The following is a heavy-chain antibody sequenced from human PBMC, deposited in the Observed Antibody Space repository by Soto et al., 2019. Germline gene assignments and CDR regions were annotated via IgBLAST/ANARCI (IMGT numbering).Heavy chain of an antibody. Sequence: SVRLSCAASGFTFDDYAMHWVRQAPGKGLEWVSGISWNSGSIGYADSVKGRFTISRDNAKNSLYLQMNSLRAEDTALYYCAKDISYDFWSGYYVPDAFDIWGRGTMVTVSS. V-gene: IGHV3-9*01. CDR2: ISWNSGSI. CDR1: GFTFDDYA. CDR3: AKDISYDFWSGYYVPDAFDI. D-gene: IGHD3-3*01. J-gene: IGHJ3*02.